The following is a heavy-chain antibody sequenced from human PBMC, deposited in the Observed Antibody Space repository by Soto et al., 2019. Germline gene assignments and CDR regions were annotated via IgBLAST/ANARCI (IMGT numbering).Heavy chain of an antibody. CDR1: NASISSRKW. D-gene: IGHD3-10*01. Sequence: QVQLQELGPGLVKPSGTLSLTCTVSNASISSRKWWTWVRQTPGKGLEWIGEIYHSGSINHNPSLKSRVTMSLDKSKNQFSLKMTSVTAADTAVYYCASKFGELLADAFDIWGQGTVVTVSS. CDR3: ASKFGELLADAFDI. J-gene: IGHJ3*02. CDR2: IYHSGSI. V-gene: IGHV4-4*02.